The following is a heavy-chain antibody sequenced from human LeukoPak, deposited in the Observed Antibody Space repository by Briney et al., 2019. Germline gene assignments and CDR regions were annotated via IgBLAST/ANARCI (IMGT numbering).Heavy chain of an antibody. Sequence: PSETLSLTCAVYGGSLSGHYWSWIRQPPGKGLEWIGEINHRGITNHNPSLKSRVTISVDTSKNQCSLKVSSVTAADTAVYYCARGPQMATIEHFDYWGQGTLVTVSS. CDR1: GGSLSGHY. D-gene: IGHD5-24*01. J-gene: IGHJ4*02. CDR3: ARGPQMATIEHFDY. V-gene: IGHV4-34*01. CDR2: INHRGIT.